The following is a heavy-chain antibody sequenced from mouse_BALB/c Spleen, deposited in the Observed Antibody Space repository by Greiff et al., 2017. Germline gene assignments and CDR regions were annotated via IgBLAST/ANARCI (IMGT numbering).Heavy chain of an antibody. CDR2: IDPETGGT. V-gene: IGHV1-15*01. CDR3: TNYYGSSYVAWFAY. J-gene: IGHJ3*01. D-gene: IGHD1-1*01. Sequence: QVQLQQSGAELVRPGASVTLSCKASGYTFTDYEMHWVKQTPVHGLEWIGAIDPETGGTAYNQKLNGKATLTADKSSSTAYMELRSLTSEDSAVYYCTNYYGSSYVAWFAYWGQGTLVTVSA. CDR1: GYTFTDYE.